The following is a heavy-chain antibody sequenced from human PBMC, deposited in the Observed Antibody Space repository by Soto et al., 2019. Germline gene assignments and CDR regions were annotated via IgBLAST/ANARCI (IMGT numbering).Heavy chain of an antibody. CDR1: GYTFTSYY. CDR2: INPSGGST. J-gene: IGHJ5*02. Sequence: QVQLVQSGAEVKKPGASVKVSCKASGYTFTSYYMHWVRQAPGQGLEWMGIINPSGGSTSYAQKFQGRVTMTRDTSTSTVYMELSSLRSEDTAVYYCARVADSGYDENWFDPWGQGTLVTVSS. CDR3: ARVADSGYDENWFDP. V-gene: IGHV1-46*03. D-gene: IGHD5-12*01.